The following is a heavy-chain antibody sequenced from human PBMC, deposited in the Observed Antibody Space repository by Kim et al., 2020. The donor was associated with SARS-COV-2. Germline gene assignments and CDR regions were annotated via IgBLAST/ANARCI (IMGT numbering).Heavy chain of an antibody. V-gene: IGHV4-39*01. D-gene: IGHD1-7*01. CDR2: IYYSGST. CDR1: GDSISSSSYY. CDR3: ARHRTGTTTLPDY. Sequence: SETLSLTCTVSGDSISSSSYYWGWIRQPPGKGLEWIGSIYYSGSTYCNPSLKSRVTISVDTSKNQFSLKLSSVTAADTAVYYCARHRTGTTTLPDYWGQGTLVTVSS. J-gene: IGHJ4*02.